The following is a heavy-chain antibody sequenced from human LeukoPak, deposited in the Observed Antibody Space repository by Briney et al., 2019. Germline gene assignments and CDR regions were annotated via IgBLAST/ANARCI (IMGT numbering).Heavy chain of an antibody. CDR1: TLSTFA. CDR3: AAGLGTAAAAPFES. V-gene: IGHV3-30*04. J-gene: IGHJ4*02. D-gene: IGHD6-13*01. CDR2: LSYDGSIK. Sequence: GGSLRLSCAASTLSTFAMHWVRQAPGKGLEWVAVLSYDGSIKYYADSVKGRFTISRDSSKNTLYLQMNSLRPEDAAVYYCAAGLGTAAAAPFESWGQGTLVTVSS.